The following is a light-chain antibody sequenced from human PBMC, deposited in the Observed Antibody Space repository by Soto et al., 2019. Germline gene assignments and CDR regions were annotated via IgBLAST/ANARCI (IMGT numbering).Light chain of an antibody. CDR3: HQYGRSPWT. Sequence: EIVLTQSPGTLSLSPGERATLSCRASESVASTYLAWYQHQPGQAPRLLFFGASNRATAIPDRFSGSGSGTDFTLTISRVEPEDFAVYYCHQYGRSPWTLGQGTKVDIK. CDR1: ESVASTY. CDR2: GAS. V-gene: IGKV3-20*01. J-gene: IGKJ1*01.